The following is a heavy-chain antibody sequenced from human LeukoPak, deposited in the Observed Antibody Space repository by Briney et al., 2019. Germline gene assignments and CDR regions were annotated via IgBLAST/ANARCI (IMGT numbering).Heavy chain of an antibody. Sequence: SVKVSCKASGGTFSSYAISWVRQAPGQGLEWMGRIIPILGIANYAQKFQGGVTITADKSTSTAYMELSSLRSEDTAVYYCASYFRRGDAFDIWGQGTMVTVSS. CDR2: IIPILGIA. D-gene: IGHD2/OR15-2a*01. CDR1: GGTFSSYA. J-gene: IGHJ3*02. CDR3: ASYFRRGDAFDI. V-gene: IGHV1-69*04.